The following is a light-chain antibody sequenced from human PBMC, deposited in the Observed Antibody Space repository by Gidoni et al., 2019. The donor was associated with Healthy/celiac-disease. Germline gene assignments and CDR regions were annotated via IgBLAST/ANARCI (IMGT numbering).Light chain of an antibody. V-gene: IGKV1-39*01. Sequence: DIQMTQSPSSLSASVGDRVTITCRASQIISSYLNWYQQKPGKAPKLLIYAASSLQSGVPSRCSGSGSGTDFTLTISSLQPEDFATYYCQQSYSTLIFTLGPGTKVDIK. CDR1: QIISSY. J-gene: IGKJ3*01. CDR2: AAS. CDR3: QQSYSTLIFT.